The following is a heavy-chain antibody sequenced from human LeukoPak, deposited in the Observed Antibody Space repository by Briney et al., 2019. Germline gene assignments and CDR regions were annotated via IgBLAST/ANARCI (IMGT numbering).Heavy chain of an antibody. CDR2: VPYSGST. CDR1: GDSISNHY. Sequence: SETLSLTCTVSGDSISNHYWTWIRQPPGRGLEWIACVPYSGSTNYNPSLKSRVTMSVDTSKNQFYLKLSSVTAADTAVYFCAGGYYFGSWGQGTLVTVSS. J-gene: IGHJ4*01. CDR3: AGGYYFGS. D-gene: IGHD3-16*01. V-gene: IGHV4-59*11.